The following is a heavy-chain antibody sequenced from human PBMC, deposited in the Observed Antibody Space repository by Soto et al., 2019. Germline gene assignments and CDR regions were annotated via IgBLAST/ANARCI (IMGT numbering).Heavy chain of an antibody. CDR1: GGSISGSDYY. CDR3: ARDPRGYFDD. V-gene: IGHV4-30-4*01. D-gene: IGHD3-10*01. Sequence: QVQLQESGPGLVKPSQILSLTCTVSGGSISGSDYYWSWIRQPPGKGLEWIGYIYSTGSTNYNPSLKSRVIISIDASKNQFFLNLSSVTAADTAVYYCARDPRGYFDDWGQGALVTVSS. J-gene: IGHJ4*02. CDR2: IYSTGST.